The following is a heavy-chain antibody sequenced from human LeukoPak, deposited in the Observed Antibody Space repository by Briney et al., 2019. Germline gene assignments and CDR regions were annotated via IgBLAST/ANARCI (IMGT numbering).Heavy chain of an antibody. J-gene: IGHJ4*02. Sequence: SQTLSLTCTVSGGSISSGGYYWSWIRQHPGKGLEWIGYIYYSGSTYYNPSLKSRVTISVDTSKNQFSLKLSSVTAADTAVYYCARISSSGWYHFDYWGQGTLVTVSS. D-gene: IGHD6-19*01. CDR3: ARISSSGWYHFDY. CDR1: GGSISSGGYY. CDR2: IYYSGST. V-gene: IGHV4-31*03.